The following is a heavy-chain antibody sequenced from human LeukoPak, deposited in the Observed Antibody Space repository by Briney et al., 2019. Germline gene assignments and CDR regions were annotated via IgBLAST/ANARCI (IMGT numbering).Heavy chain of an antibody. CDR1: GFTFSSYG. CDR2: ISYDGSNK. J-gene: IGHJ4*02. CDR3: VKDSSSSWFGGDSK. Sequence: GRSLRLSCAASGFTFSSYGMHWVRQAPGKGLEWVAVISYDGSNKYYADSVKGRFTISRDNSKNTLYLQMNSLRAEDTAVYYCVKDSSSSWFGGDSKWGQGTLVTVSS. D-gene: IGHD6-13*01. V-gene: IGHV3-30*18.